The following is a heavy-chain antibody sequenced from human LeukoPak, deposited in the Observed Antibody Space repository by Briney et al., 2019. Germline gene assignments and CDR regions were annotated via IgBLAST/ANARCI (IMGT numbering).Heavy chain of an antibody. CDR3: VRTPPNWGFDY. J-gene: IGHJ4*02. CDR2: MSPNSGDT. CDR1: GYTFTSHD. Sequence: ASVKVSCKASGYTFTSHDTNWVRQATGQGLEWMGWMSPNSGDTGYARKFQGRVTMTSDSSISTAYMELSSLRSEDTAIYYCVRTPPNWGFDYWGQGTLVTVSS. D-gene: IGHD7-27*01. V-gene: IGHV1-8*01.